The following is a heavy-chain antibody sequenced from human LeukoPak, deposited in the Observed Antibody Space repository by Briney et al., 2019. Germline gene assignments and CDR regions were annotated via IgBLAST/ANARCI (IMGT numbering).Heavy chain of an antibody. V-gene: IGHV4-39*01. CDR3: ARIIRTAGYYSNPKSGSFDL. CDR2: IFSSGTA. Sequence: SETLSLTCTVSGASIRASHHYWAWVRQPPGKGLEWIGTIFSSGTAYYNPSLRTRVSISVDTSKNEFSLRLSAVTAADTGLYYCARIIRTAGYYSNPKSGSFDLWGQGILVTVSS. J-gene: IGHJ5*02. CDR1: GASIRASHHY. D-gene: IGHD3-22*01.